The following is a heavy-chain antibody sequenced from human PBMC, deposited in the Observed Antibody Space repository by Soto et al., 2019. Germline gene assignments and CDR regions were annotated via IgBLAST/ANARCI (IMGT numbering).Heavy chain of an antibody. CDR1: GFTFSSYA. D-gene: IGHD2-2*01. V-gene: IGHV3-23*01. CDR2: ISGSGGST. Sequence: GGFLRPSCAPSGFTFSSYAMSWVRQAQGKGLKWVSAISGSGGSTYYADSVKGRFTISRDNSKNTLYLQMNSLRAEDTAVYYCAKSGVVVPAAMDYYYYYGMDVWGQGTTVTVSS. CDR3: AKSGVVVPAAMDYYYYYGMDV. J-gene: IGHJ6*02.